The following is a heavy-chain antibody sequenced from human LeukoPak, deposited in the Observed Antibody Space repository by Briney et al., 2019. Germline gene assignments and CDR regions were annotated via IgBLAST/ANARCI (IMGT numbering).Heavy chain of an antibody. Sequence: SQTLSLTCTVSGGSLSSGNYYWSWIRQPPGKGLEWIGSIYYSGSTYYNPSLKSRVTISVDTSKNQFSLKLSSVTAADTAVYYCARTSPEAFWSGPTLMDVWGQGTTVTVSS. D-gene: IGHD3-3*01. CDR1: GGSLSSGNYY. V-gene: IGHV4-39*01. CDR3: ARTSPEAFWSGPTLMDV. CDR2: IYYSGST. J-gene: IGHJ6*02.